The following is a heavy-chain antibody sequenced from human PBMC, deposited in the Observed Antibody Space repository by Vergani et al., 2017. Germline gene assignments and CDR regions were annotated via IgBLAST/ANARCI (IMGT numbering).Heavy chain of an antibody. V-gene: IGHV3-30*03. Sequence: QVHLVESGGGAVQPGRSLTLSCVVSGFTSSYYGMHWVRQAPGKGLEWVAVISYDRTQKYYADSVKGRFTISRDNSKSTLYLQMNSLRTEDTAVYYCATKSXGTPGCQIGYFREWGEGTLVAVSS. D-gene: IGHD1-1*01. J-gene: IGHJ1*01. CDR3: ATKSXGTPGCQIGYFRE. CDR1: GFTSSYYG. CDR2: ISYDRTQK.